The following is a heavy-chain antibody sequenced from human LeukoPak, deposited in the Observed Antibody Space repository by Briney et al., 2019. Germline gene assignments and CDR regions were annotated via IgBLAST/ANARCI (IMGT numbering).Heavy chain of an antibody. D-gene: IGHD5-18*01. Sequence: GGSLRLSCAASGFTFSDYYMSWIRQAPGKGLEWVSYISGSGTTIYYADSVKGRFTISRDNAKNSLYLQMNSLRAEDTAVYYCARVKMVDTPMEDYFDYWGQGTLVTVSS. CDR2: ISGSGTTI. V-gene: IGHV3-11*04. CDR1: GFTFSDYY. J-gene: IGHJ4*02. CDR3: ARVKMVDTPMEDYFDY.